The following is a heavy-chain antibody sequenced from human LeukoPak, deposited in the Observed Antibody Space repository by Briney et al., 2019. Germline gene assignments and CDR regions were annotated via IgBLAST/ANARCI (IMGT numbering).Heavy chain of an antibody. V-gene: IGHV3-23*01. D-gene: IGHD1-1*01. Sequence: GGSLRLSCAASGFTFSISAMNLVRQAPGKGLEWVSAISGSGGTTFYADSVKGRFTISRDNSENTLYLQMNSLRAEDTAVYYCAKAPTLGANGMDVWGQGTTVTVSS. J-gene: IGHJ6*02. CDR3: AKAPTLGANGMDV. CDR1: GFTFSISA. CDR2: ISGSGGTT.